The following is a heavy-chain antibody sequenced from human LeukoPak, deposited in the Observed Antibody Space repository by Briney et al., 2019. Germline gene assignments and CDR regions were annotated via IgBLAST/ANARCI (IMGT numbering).Heavy chain of an antibody. CDR3: ARESSEAFDI. V-gene: IGHV3-21*01. CDR2: IGSRSSSI. J-gene: IGHJ3*02. CDR1: GFTFSSYS. Sequence: GGSLRLSCAAFGFTFSSYSMNWVRQAPGKGLEWVSSIGSRSSSIYYADSVKGRFTISRDNAKNSLYLHMNSLRAEDTAVYYCARESSEAFDIWGQGTMVTVSS. D-gene: IGHD6-13*01.